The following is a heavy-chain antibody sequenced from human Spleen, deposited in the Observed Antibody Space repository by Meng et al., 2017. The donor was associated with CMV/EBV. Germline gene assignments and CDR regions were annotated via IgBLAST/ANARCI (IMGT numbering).Heavy chain of an antibody. CDR2: IYYSGST. Sequence: SETLSLTCTVSGGSISSSSYYWGWIRQPPGKGLEWIGSIYYSGSTYYNPSLKSRVTISLDTSKNQLSLKLSSVTAADTAVYYCARIGEDGYCRGGTCYYIDYWGQGTLVTVSS. V-gene: IGHV4-39*07. J-gene: IGHJ4*02. CDR3: ARIGEDGYCRGGTCYYIDY. CDR1: GGSISSSSYY. D-gene: IGHD2-15*01.